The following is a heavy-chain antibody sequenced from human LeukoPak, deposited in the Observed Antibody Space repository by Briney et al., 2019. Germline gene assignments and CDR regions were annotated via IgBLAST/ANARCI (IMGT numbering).Heavy chain of an antibody. J-gene: IGHJ3*02. Sequence: PSETLSLTCAVYGGSFSGYYWSWIRQPPGKGLECIGEINHRGSANYNPSLKSRVTISVDTSNNQFSLKLSSVTAADTAVYYCARRNILTEGEAFDIWGQGTLVTVSS. V-gene: IGHV4-34*01. CDR1: GGSFSGYY. CDR2: INHRGSA. D-gene: IGHD3-9*01. CDR3: ARRNILTEGEAFDI.